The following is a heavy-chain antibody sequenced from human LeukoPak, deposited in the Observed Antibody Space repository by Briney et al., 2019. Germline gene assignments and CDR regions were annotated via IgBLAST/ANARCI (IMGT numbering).Heavy chain of an antibody. V-gene: IGHV4-38-2*01. Sequence: PSETLSLTCAVSGYSISSGYYWGWFRQPPGKGLEWIGCMYHSGSTYYNPSLKSRVPISVDTSKNQFSLKLSSVTAADTAVYYCARQGGSSSPYYYYYMDVWGKGTTVTVSS. CDR2: MYHSGST. J-gene: IGHJ6*03. D-gene: IGHD6-13*01. CDR3: ARQGGSSSPYYYYYMDV. CDR1: GYSISSGYY.